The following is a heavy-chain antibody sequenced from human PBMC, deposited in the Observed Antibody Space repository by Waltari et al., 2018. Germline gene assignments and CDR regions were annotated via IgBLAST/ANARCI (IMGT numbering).Heavy chain of an antibody. J-gene: IGHJ6*02. D-gene: IGHD3-10*01. CDR3: ATNLGRDYYYYGMDV. V-gene: IGHV1-3*01. Sequence: QVQLVQSGAEVKKPGASVKVSCKASGYTFTSYAMHWVRQAPGQRLEWMGWINAGNGNTKYSQKFQGRVTITRDTSASTAYMELSSLRSEDTAVYYCATNLGRDYYYYGMDVWGQGTTVTVSS. CDR2: INAGNGNT. CDR1: GYTFTSYA.